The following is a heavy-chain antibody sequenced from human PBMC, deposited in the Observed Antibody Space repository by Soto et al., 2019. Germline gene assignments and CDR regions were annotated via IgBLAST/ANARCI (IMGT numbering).Heavy chain of an antibody. CDR2: IYYSGST. CDR3: ARVSDSSRYYLPHDS. Sequence: PSETLSLTCTVSGGAISSHYWSWIRQPLGKGLEWIGYIYYSGSTNYNPSLKSRVTISVDRSKSQFSLNLNSLTAADTAVYYCARVSDSSRYYLPHDSWGQGTLVTVSS. CDR1: GGAISSHY. V-gene: IGHV4-59*11. J-gene: IGHJ4*02. D-gene: IGHD3-22*01.